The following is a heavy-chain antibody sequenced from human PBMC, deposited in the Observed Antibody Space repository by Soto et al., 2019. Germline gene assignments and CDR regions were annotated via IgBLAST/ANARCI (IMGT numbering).Heavy chain of an antibody. J-gene: IGHJ3*02. CDR3: ARLGLLLQDAFDI. CDR1: GSISSSSYY. CDR2: IYYSGST. Sequence: GSISSSSYYWGWIRQPPGKGLEWIGSIYYSGSTYYNPSLKSRVTISVDTSKNQFSLKLSSVTAADTAVYYCARLGLLLQDAFDIWGQGTMVTVSS. D-gene: IGHD3-22*01. V-gene: IGHV4-39*01.